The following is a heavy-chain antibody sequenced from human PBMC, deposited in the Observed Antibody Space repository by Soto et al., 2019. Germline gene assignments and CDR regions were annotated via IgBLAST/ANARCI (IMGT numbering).Heavy chain of an antibody. CDR1: GFTFGDYL. V-gene: IGHV3-49*03. CDR3: PRGWAVPGRRGFDP. Sequence: EVQLVESGGGLVQPGRSLRLSCTVSGFTFGDYLMSWFRQAPGKGLEWVGFTRSKAYGGTSEYAASVKDRFTISRDDSKSIAYLQMNSLKTEDTAVYYCPRGWAVPGRRGFDPWGQGTLVTVSS. J-gene: IGHJ5*02. D-gene: IGHD6-19*01. CDR2: TRSKAYGGTS.